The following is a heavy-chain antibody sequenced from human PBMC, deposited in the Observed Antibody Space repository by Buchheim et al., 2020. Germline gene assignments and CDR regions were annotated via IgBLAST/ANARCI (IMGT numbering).Heavy chain of an antibody. CDR2: IYTSGST. V-gene: IGHV4-61*02. J-gene: IGHJ2*01. Sequence: QVQLQESGPGLVKPSQTLSLTCTVSGGSISSGSYYWSWIRQPAGKGLEWIGRIYTSGSTNYNPSLKSRVTISVDTSKNQFSLKLSSVTAADTAVYYCARARRGWSEFHWYFDLWGRGTL. CDR1: GGSISSGSYY. CDR3: ARARRGWSEFHWYFDL. D-gene: IGHD2-15*01.